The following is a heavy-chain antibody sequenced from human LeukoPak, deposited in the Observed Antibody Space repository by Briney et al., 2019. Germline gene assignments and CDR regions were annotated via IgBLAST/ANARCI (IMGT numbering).Heavy chain of an antibody. CDR1: GGSISSYY. D-gene: IGHD3-10*01. CDR2: IYYSGTT. Sequence: SETLSLTCTVSGGSISSYYWSWIRQPPGKGLEWIGYIYYSGTTNYNPSLKSRVTISVDTSKNQFSLKLSSVTAADTAVYYCARDPYYYGSGSYYNRSYIYYYYGMDVWGQGTTVTVSS. CDR3: ARDPYYYGSGSYYNRSYIYYYYGMDV. J-gene: IGHJ6*02. V-gene: IGHV4-59*12.